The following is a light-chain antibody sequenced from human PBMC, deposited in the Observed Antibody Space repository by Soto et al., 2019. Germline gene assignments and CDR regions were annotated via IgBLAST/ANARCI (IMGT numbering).Light chain of an antibody. CDR1: QSVSSY. CDR3: QQRGK. CDR2: DAS. J-gene: IGKJ1*01. Sequence: EIVLTQSPATLSLSPGERATLSCRASQSVSSYLAWYQQKPGQAPRLLIYDASNRATGIPARFSGSGSGTDFTLTISSLEPEDFAVYYCQQRGKLGQGTKVDIK. V-gene: IGKV3-11*01.